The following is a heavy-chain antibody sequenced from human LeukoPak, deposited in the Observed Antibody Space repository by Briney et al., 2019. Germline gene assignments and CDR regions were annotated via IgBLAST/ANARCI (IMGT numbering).Heavy chain of an antibody. D-gene: IGHD2/OR15-2a*01. V-gene: IGHV1-2*02. CDR1: GYTFTGYY. CDR2: INPNSGGT. Sequence: ASVKVSCKASGYTFTGYYMHWVRQAPGQGLEWMGWINPNSGGTNYAQKFRGRVTMTRDTSISTAYMELSRLRSDDTAVYYCARGGFARSMRFYDYDYWGQGTLVTVSS. CDR3: ARGGFARSMRFYDYDY. J-gene: IGHJ4*02.